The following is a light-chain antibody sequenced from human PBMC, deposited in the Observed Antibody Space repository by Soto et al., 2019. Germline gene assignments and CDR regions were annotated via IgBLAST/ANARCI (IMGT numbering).Light chain of an antibody. J-gene: IGKJ1*01. V-gene: IGKV1-39*01. CDR3: QQSFSSLWT. CDR2: AAS. Sequence: DIQMTQSPSSLSASVGDRVTITCRASQSMSTYLNWYQQKPGKAPKLLIYAASTLQSGVPSRFSGNGSGTDFILTISSLQPEDFATYYCQQSFSSLWTFGQGTKVEIK. CDR1: QSMSTY.